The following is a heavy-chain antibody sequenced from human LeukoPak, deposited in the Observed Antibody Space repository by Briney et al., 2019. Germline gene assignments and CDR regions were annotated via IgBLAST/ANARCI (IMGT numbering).Heavy chain of an antibody. CDR2: ISGSGGST. CDR1: GFTFSSYA. Sequence: GGSLRLSCAASGFTFSSYAMSWVRQAPGKGLEWVSAISGSGGSTYYADSAEGRFTISRDNSKNMLYLQMNSLRAEDTALYYCAKESYSSSWQRRLPIDYWGQGTLVTVSS. CDR3: AKESYSSSWQRRLPIDY. J-gene: IGHJ4*02. V-gene: IGHV3-23*01. D-gene: IGHD6-13*01.